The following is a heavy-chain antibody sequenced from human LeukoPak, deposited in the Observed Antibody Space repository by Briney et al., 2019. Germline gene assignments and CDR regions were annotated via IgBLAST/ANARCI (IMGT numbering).Heavy chain of an antibody. Sequence: ASVKVSCKASGYTFTSYAMNWVRQAPGQGLEWMGWISPNTGNPTYAQGFTGRFVFSLDTSVSTAYLQISSLKAEDTAVYYCARDYTLTVGTTTYFQHWGQGTLVTVSS. D-gene: IGHD1-26*01. CDR3: ARDYTLTVGTTTYFQH. CDR2: ISPNTGNP. V-gene: IGHV7-4-1*02. CDR1: GYTFTSYA. J-gene: IGHJ1*01.